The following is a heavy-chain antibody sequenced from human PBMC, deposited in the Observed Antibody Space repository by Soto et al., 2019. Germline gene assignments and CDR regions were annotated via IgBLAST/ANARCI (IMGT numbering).Heavy chain of an antibody. Sequence: EVQLVESGGGLVQPGGSLRLSCAASGFTFSSYWMHWVRQAPGKGLVWVSRINSDGSSTTYADSVKGRFTISRDNAKNTLYLQMNSLRAEETAVYYCARVETGSSTSCYSVFDYWGQGTLVTVSS. V-gene: IGHV3-74*03. CDR3: ARVETGSSTSCYSVFDY. CDR2: INSDGSST. D-gene: IGHD2-2*01. J-gene: IGHJ4*02. CDR1: GFTFSSYW.